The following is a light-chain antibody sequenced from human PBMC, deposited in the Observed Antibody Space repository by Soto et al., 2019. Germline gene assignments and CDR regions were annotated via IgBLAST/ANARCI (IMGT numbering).Light chain of an antibody. V-gene: IGLV2-8*01. J-gene: IGLJ3*02. CDR3: SSYAGSNNWV. CDR2: EVS. Sequence: QSALTQSPSASGSPGQSVTISCTGTSSDVGNYKYVSWYQQHPGKAPKLMIYEVSKRPSGVPDRFSGPKSGNTASLTVSGLQAEDEADYYCSSYAGSNNWVFGGGTKVTVL. CDR1: SSDVGNYKY.